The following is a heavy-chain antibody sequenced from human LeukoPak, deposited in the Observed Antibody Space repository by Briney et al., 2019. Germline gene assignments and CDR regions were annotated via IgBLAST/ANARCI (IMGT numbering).Heavy chain of an antibody. V-gene: IGHV4-4*07. CDR2: IYSSGST. CDR1: GGSISGYY. D-gene: IGHD4-17*01. Sequence: PSETLSLTCTVSGGSISGYYWSWIRQPAGKGLEWFGHIYSSGSTNYNSSLKSRVTMSVDTSKNQFSLKVSSATAADTAVYYCARTTVTTLYSRHYYMDVWGKGTTVTVSS. CDR3: ARTTVTTLYSRHYYMDV. J-gene: IGHJ6*03.